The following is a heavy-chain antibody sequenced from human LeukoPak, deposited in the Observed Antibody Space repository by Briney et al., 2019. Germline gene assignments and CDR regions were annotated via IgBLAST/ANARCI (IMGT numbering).Heavy chain of an antibody. Sequence: GGSLRLSCAASGFTFSSYWMSWVRQAPGKGLEWVANIKQDGSEKYYVDSVKGRFTISRDNAKNSLYLQINSLRAEDTAVYYCARRTMIVPKRPFDYWGQGTLVTVSS. D-gene: IGHD3-22*01. J-gene: IGHJ4*02. V-gene: IGHV3-7*01. CDR1: GFTFSSYW. CDR2: IKQDGSEK. CDR3: ARRTMIVPKRPFDY.